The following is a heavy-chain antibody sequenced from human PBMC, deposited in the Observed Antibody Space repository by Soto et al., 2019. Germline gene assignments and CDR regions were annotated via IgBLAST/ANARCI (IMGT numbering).Heavy chain of an antibody. CDR2: ISGNGSET. J-gene: IGHJ6*03. Sequence: PGGSLRLSCAASGLTLSSYAMSWVRQAPGKGLEWVSTISGNGSETYYVDSLKGRFTISRDNAKNSVYLLMNSLRAEDTAVYYCARGKDGRRAGTYYFDMDVWGKGTTVTVSS. CDR3: ARGKDGRRAGTYYFDMDV. CDR1: GLTLSSYA. D-gene: IGHD1-1*01. V-gene: IGHV3-21*01.